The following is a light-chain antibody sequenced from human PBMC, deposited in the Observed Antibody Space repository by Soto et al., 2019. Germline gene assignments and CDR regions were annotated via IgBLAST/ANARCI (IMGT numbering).Light chain of an antibody. J-gene: IGKJ5*01. V-gene: IGKV1D-12*01. CDR1: HCISIW. CDR3: QQGNSFPIT. CDR2: AES. Sequence: SHITHSASSVSASLGDIVTITFRASHCISIWLAWYQQKPGKSPNLLIYAESSLQRGVQSRFSGSGSGTDFHLNISSMQPEDLANYYCQQGNSFPITLGQGKRLEI.